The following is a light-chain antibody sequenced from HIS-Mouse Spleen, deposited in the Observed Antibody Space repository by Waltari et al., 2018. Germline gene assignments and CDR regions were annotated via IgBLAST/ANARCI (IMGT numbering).Light chain of an antibody. CDR1: KLGDKY. CDR3: QAWDSSVV. Sequence: SYELTQPPSVSVSPGQTASITCSGDKLGDKYACWYQQKPGQSPVLVIDQDSKRPSEIPERFSGSNSGNTATLTISGTQAMDEADYYCQAWDSSVVFGGGTKLTVL. J-gene: IGLJ2*01. CDR2: QDS. V-gene: IGLV3-1*01.